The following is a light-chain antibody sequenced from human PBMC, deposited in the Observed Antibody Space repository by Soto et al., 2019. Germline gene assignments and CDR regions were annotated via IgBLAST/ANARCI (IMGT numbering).Light chain of an antibody. CDR2: DVN. CDR1: SSDVDGYNY. Sequence: QSALTQPASVSGSPGQSITISCTGTSSDVDGYNYVSWYQYHPGKAPKLMIYDVNNRPSGVFNRFSGSKSGNTASLTISGLQAEDEADYYCSSFTISRNTVIFGGGTKLTVL. J-gene: IGLJ2*01. CDR3: SSFTISRNTVI. V-gene: IGLV2-14*01.